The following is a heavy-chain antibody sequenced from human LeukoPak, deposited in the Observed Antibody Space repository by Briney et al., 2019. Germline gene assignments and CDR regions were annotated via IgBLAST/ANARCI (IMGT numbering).Heavy chain of an antibody. CDR1: GGSVSSYY. CDR3: ARFYDFWSAYYWFDP. D-gene: IGHD3-3*01. CDR2: IYYSGTT. V-gene: IGHV4-59*02. Sequence: SETLSLTCTVSGGSVSSYYWSWIRQPPGKGLEWIGYIYYSGTTGYNPSLKSRLTMSVDTSKNQFSLKLNSVTAGDTAIYYCARFYDFWSAYYWFDPWGQGTLVTVSS. J-gene: IGHJ5*02.